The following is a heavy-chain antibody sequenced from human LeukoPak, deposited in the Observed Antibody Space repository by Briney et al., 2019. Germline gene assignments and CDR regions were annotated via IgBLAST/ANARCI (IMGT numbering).Heavy chain of an antibody. CDR2: MKYDGSEK. J-gene: IGHJ4*02. CDR3: VRDIEAAGLFLDY. D-gene: IGHD6-13*01. CDR1: GFTFSSYW. Sequence: GGSLRLSCAASGFTFSSYWMSWVRQAPGKGLEWVADMKYDGSEKYYVDSVKGRFTISRDNAKNSLYLQMNSLRAEDTAVYYCVRDIEAAGLFLDYWGQGTLVTVFS. V-gene: IGHV3-7*01.